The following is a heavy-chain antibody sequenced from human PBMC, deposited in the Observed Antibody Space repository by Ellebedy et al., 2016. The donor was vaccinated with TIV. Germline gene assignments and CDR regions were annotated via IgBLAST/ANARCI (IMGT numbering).Heavy chain of an antibody. CDR3: AKVRYDSSGNFDY. CDR2: ISASGGST. D-gene: IGHD3-22*01. J-gene: IGHJ4*02. V-gene: IGHV3-23*01. CDR1: GFTFSNFA. Sequence: GESLKISCAASGFTFSNFAMSWVRQAPGKGLEWVSAISASGGSTYYSDSVKGRSTISRDNSKNTLYLQMNSLRAEDTAVYYCAKVRYDSSGNFDYWGQGTLVTVSS.